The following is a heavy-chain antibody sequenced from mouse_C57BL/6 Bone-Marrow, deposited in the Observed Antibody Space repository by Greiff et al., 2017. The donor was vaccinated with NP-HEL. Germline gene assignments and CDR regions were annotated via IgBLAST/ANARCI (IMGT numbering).Heavy chain of an antibody. J-gene: IGHJ2*01. CDR2: ISSGSSTI. Sequence: EVHLVESGGGLVKPGGSLKLSCAASGFTFSDYGMHWVRQAPEKGLEWVAYISSGSSTIYYADTVKGRFTISRDNAKNTLFLQMTSLRSEYTAMYYCARRDYYDRTYFDYWGQGTTLTVSS. D-gene: IGHD1-1*01. CDR3: ARRDYYDRTYFDY. CDR1: GFTFSDYG. V-gene: IGHV5-17*01.